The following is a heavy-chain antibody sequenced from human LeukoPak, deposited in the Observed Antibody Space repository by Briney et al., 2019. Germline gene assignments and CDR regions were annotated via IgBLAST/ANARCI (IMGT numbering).Heavy chain of an antibody. Sequence: SETLSLTCTVSGGSISSYYWSWIRQPPGKGLEWIGYIYYSGSTNYNPSLKSRVTISVDTSKNQFSLKLSSVTAADTAVYCCATGARYYFDYWGQGTLVTVSS. CDR1: GGSISSYY. D-gene: IGHD6-6*01. CDR2: IYYSGST. CDR3: ATGARYYFDY. J-gene: IGHJ4*02. V-gene: IGHV4-59*01.